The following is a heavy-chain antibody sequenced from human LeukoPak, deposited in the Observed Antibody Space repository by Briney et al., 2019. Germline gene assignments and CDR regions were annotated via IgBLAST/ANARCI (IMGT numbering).Heavy chain of an antibody. J-gene: IGHJ5*02. CDR2: INWNGGST. Sequence: PGGSLRLSCAASGFTFDDYGMSWVRQAPGKGLEWVSGINWNGGSTGYADSVKGRFTISRDNAKNSLYLQMNSLRAEDTALYYCASPYYYDSSGHPWGQGTLVTVSS. CDR3: ASPYYYDSSGHP. V-gene: IGHV3-20*04. D-gene: IGHD3-22*01. CDR1: GFTFDDYG.